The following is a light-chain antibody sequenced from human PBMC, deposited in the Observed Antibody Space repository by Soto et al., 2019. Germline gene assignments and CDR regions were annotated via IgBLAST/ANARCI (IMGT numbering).Light chain of an antibody. CDR3: QQYSTSPLT. CDR2: KSS. Sequence: DIQMTQSPSTLSASVGDRVTITCRASQSISTWLAWFQQKPGKAPNLLIYKSSSLESGVQSRFSGSGSGTEFTLPISTLQPDDFATYYCQQYSTSPLTFGGGTKVEMK. V-gene: IGKV1-5*03. J-gene: IGKJ4*01. CDR1: QSISTW.